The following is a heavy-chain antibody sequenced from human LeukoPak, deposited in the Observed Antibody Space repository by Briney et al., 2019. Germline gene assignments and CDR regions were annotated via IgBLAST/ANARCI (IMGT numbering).Heavy chain of an antibody. Sequence: GGSLRLSCAASGFTFSSYSMNWVRQAPGKGLEWVSSISSSSSYIYYADSVKGRFTISRDNAKNSLYLQMNSLRAEDTAVYYCARERTSTTGAFDIWGQGTMVTVSS. J-gene: IGHJ3*02. CDR2: ISSSSSYI. CDR3: ARERTSTTGAFDI. D-gene: IGHD5/OR15-5a*01. CDR1: GFTFSSYS. V-gene: IGHV3-21*01.